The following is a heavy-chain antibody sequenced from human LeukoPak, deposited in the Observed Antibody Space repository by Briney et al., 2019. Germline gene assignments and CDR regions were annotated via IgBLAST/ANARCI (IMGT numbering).Heavy chain of an antibody. D-gene: IGHD3-22*01. V-gene: IGHV1-18*01. CDR1: GYTFTSYG. J-gene: IGHJ4*02. Sequence: GASVKVSCKASGYTFTSYGISWVRQAPGQGLEWMGWISAYNGNTNYAQKLQGRVTMTTDTSTSTAYMELRSLRPDDTAVYYCARDGGQYYYDSSGYYYPGYWGQGTLVTVSS. CDR3: ARDGGQYYYDSSGYYYPGY. CDR2: ISAYNGNT.